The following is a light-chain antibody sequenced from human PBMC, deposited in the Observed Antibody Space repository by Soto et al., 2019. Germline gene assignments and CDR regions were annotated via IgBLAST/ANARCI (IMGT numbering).Light chain of an antibody. CDR1: QNIWNK. Sequence: EIVMTQSPATLSVSPGERVTLSCRASQNIWNKLAWYQQKPGQTPRLLMYDVSSRASGIPARFTGSGSQTEFTLTINSLQSEDFGTYYCQQYNTWPGTFGQGTKVDIK. J-gene: IGKJ1*01. CDR2: DVS. V-gene: IGKV3-15*01. CDR3: QQYNTWPGT.